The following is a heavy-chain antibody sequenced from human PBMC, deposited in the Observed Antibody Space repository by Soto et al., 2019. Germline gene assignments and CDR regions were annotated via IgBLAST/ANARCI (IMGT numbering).Heavy chain of an antibody. CDR1: GGTFSSYA. Sequence: SVKVSCKASGGTFSSYAISCVRQAPGQGLEWMGGIIPIFGTANYAQKFQGRVTITADESTSTAYMELNSLRAEDTAVYYCARGGVLGNIAAAQPYYYYGMDVWGQGTTVTVSS. CDR2: IIPIFGTA. J-gene: IGHJ6*02. CDR3: ARGGVLGNIAAAQPYYYYGMDV. D-gene: IGHD6-13*01. V-gene: IGHV1-69*13.